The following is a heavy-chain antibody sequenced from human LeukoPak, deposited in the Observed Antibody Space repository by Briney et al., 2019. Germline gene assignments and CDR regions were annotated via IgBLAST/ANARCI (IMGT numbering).Heavy chain of an antibody. CDR1: GFTFSSYA. CDR2: ISGSGGST. CDR3: AKEGIAVADLLGPFDY. Sequence: GGSLRLSCAASGFTFSSYAMSWVRQAPGKGLEWVSAISGSGGSTYYADSVKGRFTISRDNSKNTLYLQMNSLRAEDTAVYYCAKEGIAVADLLGPFDYWGQGTLVTVSS. J-gene: IGHJ4*02. D-gene: IGHD6-19*01. V-gene: IGHV3-23*01.